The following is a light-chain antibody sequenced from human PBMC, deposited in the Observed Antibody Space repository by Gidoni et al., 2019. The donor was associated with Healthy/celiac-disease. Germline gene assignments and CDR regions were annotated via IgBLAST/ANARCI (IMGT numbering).Light chain of an antibody. CDR2: KTS. V-gene: IGKV1-5*03. J-gene: IGKJ4*01. CDR3: QQYNSYPLT. Sequence: DIQMTQSPSTLSASVGDRVTITCRASQSISSWLAWYQQKPGKAPKLLIYKTSSLESGVPSRFSGSGSGTEFTLTISSLQPDDFATYYCQQYNSYPLTFGGXTKVEIK. CDR1: QSISSW.